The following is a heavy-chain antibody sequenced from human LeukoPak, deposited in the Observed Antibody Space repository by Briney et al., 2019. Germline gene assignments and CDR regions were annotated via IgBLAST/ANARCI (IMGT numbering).Heavy chain of an antibody. V-gene: IGHV3-23*01. Sequence: GGSLRLSCAASGSTFSSYAMSWVRQAPGKGLEWVSAISGSGGSTYYADSVKGRFTISRDNSKNTLYLQMNSLRAEDTAVYYCAKTKANWGSGGAFDIWGQGTMVTVSS. CDR3: AKTKANWGSGGAFDI. J-gene: IGHJ3*02. CDR2: ISGSGGST. D-gene: IGHD7-27*01. CDR1: GSTFSSYA.